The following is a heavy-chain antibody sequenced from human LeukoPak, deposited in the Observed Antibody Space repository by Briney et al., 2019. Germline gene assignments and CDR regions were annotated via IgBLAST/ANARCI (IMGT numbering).Heavy chain of an antibody. Sequence: GGSLRLSCAASGFTFSSYAMHWVRQAPGKGLEYVSAISSNGGSTYYANSVKGRFTISRDNSKNTLYLQMGSLRAEDMAVYYCATEGPSITMIVVATDYWGQGTLVTVSS. V-gene: IGHV3-64*01. D-gene: IGHD3-22*01. CDR2: ISSNGGST. J-gene: IGHJ4*02. CDR1: GFTFSSYA. CDR3: ATEGPSITMIVVATDY.